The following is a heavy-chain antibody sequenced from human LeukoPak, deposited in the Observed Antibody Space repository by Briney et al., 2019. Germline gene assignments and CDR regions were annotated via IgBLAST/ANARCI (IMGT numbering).Heavy chain of an antibody. V-gene: IGHV4-34*01. J-gene: IGHJ6*02. CDR2: INHSGNT. D-gene: IGHD3-3*01. Sequence: SETLSLTCAVYGGSLNGYYWSWIRQPPGKGLGWIGEINHSGNTNFKSSLKSRVTVSIDTSKNQFSLKISSVTAADTAVYYCARGPGGTIPGVYGMDVWGQGTTVTVSS. CDR1: GGSLNGYY. CDR3: ARGPGGTIPGVYGMDV.